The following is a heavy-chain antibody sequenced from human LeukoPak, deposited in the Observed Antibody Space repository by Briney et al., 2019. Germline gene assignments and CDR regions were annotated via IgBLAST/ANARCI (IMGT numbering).Heavy chain of an antibody. V-gene: IGHV3-20*04. CDR1: GFKFDDYG. D-gene: IGHD6-6*01. J-gene: IGHJ4*02. CDR2: INWNGDSR. Sequence: GGSLRLSCTASGFKFDDYGMTWVRQAPGKGLEWVSDINWNGDSRGYAHSVRGRFTIYRDNSKNSLYLQMNSLRAADTAVYYCARDKGTSYLSSFDYWGQGTLVTVSS. CDR3: ARDKGTSYLSSFDY.